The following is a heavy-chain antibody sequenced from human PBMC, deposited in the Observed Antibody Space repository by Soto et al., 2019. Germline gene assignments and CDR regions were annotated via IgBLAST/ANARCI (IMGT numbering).Heavy chain of an antibody. CDR1: GYGFTTYG. J-gene: IGHJ4*02. CDR3: ARGRYGDY. V-gene: IGHV1-18*01. CDR2: ISAHNGNT. D-gene: IGHD1-1*01. Sequence: QVHLVQSGAEVKKPGASVKVSCQGSGYGFTTYGITLVRQAPGQGLEWMAWISAHNGNTNYAQKLQGRVTVTRDTSTSTAYMELRSLRSDDTAVYYCARGRYGDYWGQGALVTVSS.